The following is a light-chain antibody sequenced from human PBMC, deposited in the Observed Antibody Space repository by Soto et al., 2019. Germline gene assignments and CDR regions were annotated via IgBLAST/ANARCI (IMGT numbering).Light chain of an antibody. CDR3: QRYGSSPLIT. V-gene: IGKV3-20*01. Sequence: ETVLTQSPGTLSLSPGERATLSFRASQSVSSSSLAWYQQRPGQAPRLLIYGTSSRATGIPDRFSGSGSGTDFTLTIRRLEPEDFAVYFCQRYGSSPLITCGQGTRREIK. J-gene: IGKJ5*01. CDR2: GTS. CDR1: QSVSSSS.